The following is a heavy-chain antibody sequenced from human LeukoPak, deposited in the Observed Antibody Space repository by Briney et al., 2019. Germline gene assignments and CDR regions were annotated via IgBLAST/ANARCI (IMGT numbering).Heavy chain of an antibody. CDR2: IYSGDSDT. J-gene: IGHJ4*02. CDR3: ARQAGIWSGYPFDY. Sequence: GESLKISCKGSGYSFSSYWIGWVRQMPGKGLEWMGIIYSGDSDTRYSPSFQGQVTISADKSISTAYLQWNNLKASDTAMYYCARQAGIWSGYPFDYWGQGTLVTVSS. CDR1: GYSFSSYW. V-gene: IGHV5-51*01. D-gene: IGHD3-3*01.